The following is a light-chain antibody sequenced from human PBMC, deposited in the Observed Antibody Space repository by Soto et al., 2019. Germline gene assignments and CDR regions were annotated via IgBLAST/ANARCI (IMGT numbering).Light chain of an antibody. V-gene: IGKV1-27*01. CDR3: QNYDNAPLT. Sequence: DSQMTQSPSSLSASVGDRVTITCRASRAIVNDLAWYQQKPGKVPQLLIYAAFTLQSGVPSRFSASRSGTDFTLTISSLQPEDVATYYCQNYDNAPLTFGGGTKVEIK. J-gene: IGKJ4*01. CDR1: RAIVND. CDR2: AAF.